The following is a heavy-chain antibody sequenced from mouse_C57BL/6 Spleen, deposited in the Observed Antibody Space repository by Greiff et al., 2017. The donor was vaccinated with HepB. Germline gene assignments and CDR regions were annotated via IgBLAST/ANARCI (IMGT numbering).Heavy chain of an antibody. CDR2: IDPSDSYT. CDR1: GYTFTSYW. Sequence: VQLQQPGAELVMPGASVKLSCKASGYTFTSYWMRWVKQRPGQGLEWIGEIDPSDSYTNYNQKFKGKSTLTVDKSSSTAYMQLSSLTSEDSAVYYCARKGFAYWGQGTLVTVSA. V-gene: IGHV1-69*01. CDR3: ARKGFAY. J-gene: IGHJ3*01.